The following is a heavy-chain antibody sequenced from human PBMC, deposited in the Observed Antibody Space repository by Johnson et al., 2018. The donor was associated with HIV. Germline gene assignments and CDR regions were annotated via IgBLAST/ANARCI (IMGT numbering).Heavy chain of an antibody. CDR2: IRYDGSNK. D-gene: IGHD2-21*02. Sequence: QVQLVESGGGVVQPGGSLRLSCAASGFTFSSYGMHWVRQAPGKGLEWVAFIRYDGSNKYYADSVKGRFTISRDNSKNTLYLQMNSLRAEDTAVYYCAKDQYWCGDCYPDAFDIWGQGTMVTVSS. J-gene: IGHJ3*02. V-gene: IGHV3-30*02. CDR3: AKDQYWCGDCYPDAFDI. CDR1: GFTFSSYG.